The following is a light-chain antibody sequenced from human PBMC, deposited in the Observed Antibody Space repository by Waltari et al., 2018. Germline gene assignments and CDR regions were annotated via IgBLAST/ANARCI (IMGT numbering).Light chain of an antibody. V-gene: IGLV3-21*02. CDR1: NIGYKG. Sequence: SYALAQPPSVSVAPGQTAKITCGGDNIGYKGVHWYQQKPGQAPLLVIYDDYDRPAGIPERFSGSNSGNTATLTISRVEARDEADYYCQVWDNSSDHVVFGGGTKLTVL. CDR3: QVWDNSSDHVV. CDR2: DDY. J-gene: IGLJ3*02.